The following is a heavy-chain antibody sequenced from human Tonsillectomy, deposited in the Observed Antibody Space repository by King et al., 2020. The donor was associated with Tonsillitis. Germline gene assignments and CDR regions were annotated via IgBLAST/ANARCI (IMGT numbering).Heavy chain of an antibody. CDR3: AREKTGYSSSWFDP. V-gene: IGHV1-2*02. CDR1: GYTFTGYF. CDR2: INPNSGGT. D-gene: IGHD6-13*01. Sequence: QLVQSGAEVKKPGASVKVSCKASGYTFTGYFMHWVRQAPGQGLEWMGWINPNSGGTNYAQKFQGRVTMTRDTSISTAYMELSRLRSDDTAGYYCAREKTGYSSSWFDPWGQGTLVTVSS. J-gene: IGHJ5*02.